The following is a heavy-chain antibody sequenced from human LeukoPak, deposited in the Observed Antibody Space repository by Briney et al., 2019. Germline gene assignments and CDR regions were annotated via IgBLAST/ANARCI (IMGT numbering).Heavy chain of an antibody. CDR1: GFNFSSYW. CDR2: INYDGTTT. J-gene: IGHJ4*02. CDR3: GRGRLRGYSGYVIDY. D-gene: IGHD5-12*01. V-gene: IGHV3-74*01. Sequence: GGSLRLSCAASGFNFSSYWMHWVRQAPGKGLVWISRINYDGTTTSYADSVKGRFTISRDNAKNTLYLQMNSLRAEDTAAFYRGRGRLRGYSGYVIDYWGQGTPITVSS.